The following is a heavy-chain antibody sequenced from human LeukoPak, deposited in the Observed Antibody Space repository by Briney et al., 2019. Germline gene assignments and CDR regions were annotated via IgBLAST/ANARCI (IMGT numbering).Heavy chain of an antibody. V-gene: IGHV5-51*01. CDR3: ARATATSIAARPGWFDP. Sequence: GETWDISCSGSGYSFTSYWIGWVRQMPVKGLEWMGISYPGDSDTRYSPSFQGQVTISADRSISTAYLQWSSLKASDTAMYYCARATATSIAARPGWFDPWGQGTLVTVSS. J-gene: IGHJ5*02. CDR1: GYSFTSYW. D-gene: IGHD6-6*01. CDR2: SYPGDSDT.